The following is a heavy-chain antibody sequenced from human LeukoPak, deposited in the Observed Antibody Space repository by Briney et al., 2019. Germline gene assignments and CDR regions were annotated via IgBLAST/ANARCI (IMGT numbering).Heavy chain of an antibody. V-gene: IGHV3-53*01. D-gene: IGHD1-26*01. CDR2: IYSGGST. Sequence: TGGSLRLSCAASGFTVSSNYMSWVRQAPGKGLEWVSVIYSGGSTYYADSVKGRFTIPRENSNNTLYLQMNSLRAEDTAVYYCARDRRGSLDYWGQGTLVTVSS. CDR1: GFTVSSNY. CDR3: ARDRRGSLDY. J-gene: IGHJ4*02.